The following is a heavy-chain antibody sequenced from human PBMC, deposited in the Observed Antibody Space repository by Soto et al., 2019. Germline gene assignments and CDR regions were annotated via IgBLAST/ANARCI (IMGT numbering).Heavy chain of an antibody. CDR2: IYWDDDK. Sequence: SGPTLVNPTQTLTLTCTFSGFSLSTITMGVGWIRQPPGKALEWLALIYWDDDKSYSPSLRSRLTITKDTSKNQVVLTMTNMDPVDTATYYCSRGIYLKPFDIWGQGTMVTVS. CDR3: SRGIYLKPFDI. V-gene: IGHV2-5*02. J-gene: IGHJ3*02. CDR1: GFSLSTITMG. D-gene: IGHD3-10*01.